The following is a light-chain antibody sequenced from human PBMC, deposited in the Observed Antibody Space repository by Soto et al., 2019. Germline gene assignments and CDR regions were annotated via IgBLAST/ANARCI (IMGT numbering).Light chain of an antibody. CDR1: RNNLGAYNS. V-gene: IGLV2-14*03. CDR2: DVA. Sequence: QSALTQPASVSGAPGQSITISCTGDRNNLGAYNSVSWYQQHPGKAPKLLIYDVANRPSGVSDRFSGSKSGNTASLTISGLQADDEADYHCSSYTATRTPVVFGGGTKVTVL. CDR3: SSYTATRTPVV. J-gene: IGLJ3*02.